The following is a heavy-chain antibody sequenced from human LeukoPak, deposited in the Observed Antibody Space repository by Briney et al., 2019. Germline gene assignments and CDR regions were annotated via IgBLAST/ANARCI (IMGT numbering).Heavy chain of an antibody. V-gene: IGHV4-38-2*02. D-gene: IGHD1-26*01. Sequence: KSSETLSLTCTVSGYSISSGYFWGWIRQPPGKGLEWIGTIHHSATTYYNPSLKSRVTISVDTSKNQFSLKLSSVTAADTAVYYCARHRGGLAWELHAFDIWGQGTMVTVSS. J-gene: IGHJ3*02. CDR2: IHHSATT. CDR3: ARHRGGLAWELHAFDI. CDR1: GYSISSGYF.